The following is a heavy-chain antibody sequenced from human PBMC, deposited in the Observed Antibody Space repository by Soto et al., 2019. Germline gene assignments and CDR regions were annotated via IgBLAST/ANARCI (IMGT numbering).Heavy chain of an antibody. D-gene: IGHD5-18*01. J-gene: IGHJ5*02. V-gene: IGHV4-30-4*01. CDR2: ISYSGTT. CDR1: GDSISSNNNY. Sequence: QVQLQESGPGLVMPSQTLSLTCTVSGDSISSNNNYWSWIRQPPGEGLEWIGFISYSGTTSYSPSLKSRVAISLDTSKNQFSLSLSSVTAADTAVYYCARGRGYSYGLDPWGQGTLVTVSS. CDR3: ARGRGYSYGLDP.